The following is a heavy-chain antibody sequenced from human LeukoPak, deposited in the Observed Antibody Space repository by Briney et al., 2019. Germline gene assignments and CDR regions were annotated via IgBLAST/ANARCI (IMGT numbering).Heavy chain of an antibody. CDR2: ISYDGSNK. Sequence: GGSLRLSCAASGFTFSSYAMHWVRQAPGKGLEWVAVISYDGSNKYCADSVKGRFTISRDNSKNTLYLQMNSLRAEDTAVYYCARATPSPDYWGQGTLVTVSS. D-gene: IGHD4-23*01. J-gene: IGHJ4*02. CDR1: GFTFSSYA. V-gene: IGHV3-30*04. CDR3: ARATPSPDY.